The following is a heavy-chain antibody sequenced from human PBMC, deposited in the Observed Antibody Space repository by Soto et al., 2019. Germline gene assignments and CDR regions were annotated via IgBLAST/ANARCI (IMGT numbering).Heavy chain of an antibody. CDR3: ARARCSGGSCYYLPYFDY. D-gene: IGHD2-15*01. Sequence: PSETLSLTCTVSGGSISSSNYYWGWIRQPPGKGLEWVGTISYSGSTNYNPSLKSRVTISVDTSKNQFSLKLSSVTAADTAVYYCARARCSGGSCYYLPYFDYWGQGTLVTVSS. J-gene: IGHJ4*02. V-gene: IGHV4-39*07. CDR2: ISYSGST. CDR1: GGSISSSNYY.